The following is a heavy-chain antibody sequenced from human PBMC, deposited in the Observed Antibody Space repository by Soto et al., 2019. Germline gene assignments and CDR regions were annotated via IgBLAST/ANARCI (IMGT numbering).Heavy chain of an antibody. Sequence: ASVKVSCKASGYTFTGYYMHWVRQAPGQGLEWMGWINPNSGGTNYAQKFQGWVTMTRDTSISTAYMELSRLRSGDTAVYYCARGVDYYGSGTPGAFDIWGQGTMVTVS. V-gene: IGHV1-2*04. D-gene: IGHD3-10*01. CDR2: INPNSGGT. CDR1: GYTFTGYY. J-gene: IGHJ3*02. CDR3: ARGVDYYGSGTPGAFDI.